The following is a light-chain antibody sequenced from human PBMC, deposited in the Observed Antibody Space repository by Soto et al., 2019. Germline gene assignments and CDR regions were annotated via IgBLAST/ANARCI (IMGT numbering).Light chain of an antibody. V-gene: IGLV1-40*01. Sequence: QALVTQPPSVSGAPGQRVTISCTGSSSNIGAGYDVHWYQQLPGTAPKLLIYGNSNRPSGVPDRFSGSKSGTSASLAITGLQAEDEADYYFQSYDSSLSDWGFGGGTKLTVL. CDR3: QSYDSSLSDWG. CDR2: GNS. CDR1: SSNIGAGYD. J-gene: IGLJ3*02.